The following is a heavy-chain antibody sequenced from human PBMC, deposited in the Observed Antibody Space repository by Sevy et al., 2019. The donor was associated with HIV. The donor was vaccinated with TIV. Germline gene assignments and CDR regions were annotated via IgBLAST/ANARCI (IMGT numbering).Heavy chain of an antibody. D-gene: IGHD2-8*01. CDR1: GFTFSKYS. V-gene: IGHV3-23*01. CDR3: AREGCTKPHDY. Sequence: GGCLRLSCAASGFTFSKYSMSWVRQPPGKGLEWVSTLSFGCGEINYADSVKGRFTFSRDNSKNSVYLQMNNLRPEDTAVYYCAREGCTKPHDYWGQGTLVTVSS. J-gene: IGHJ4*02. CDR2: LSFGCGEI.